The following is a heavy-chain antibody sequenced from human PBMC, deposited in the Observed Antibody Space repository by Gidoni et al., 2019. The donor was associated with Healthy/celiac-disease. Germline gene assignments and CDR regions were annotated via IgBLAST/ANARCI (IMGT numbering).Heavy chain of an antibody. CDR1: GYTFTGYY. J-gene: IGHJ6*02. CDR3: ARDVIITMVRENYYYYYGMDV. CDR2: INPNSGGT. Sequence: QVQLVQSGAEGKKPGASVKVSCKASGYTFTGYYMHWVRQAPGQGLEWMGWINPNSGGTNYAQKFQGRVTMTRDTSISTAYMELSRLRSDDTAVYYCARDVIITMVRENYYYYYGMDVWGQGTTVTVSS. V-gene: IGHV1-2*02. D-gene: IGHD3-10*01.